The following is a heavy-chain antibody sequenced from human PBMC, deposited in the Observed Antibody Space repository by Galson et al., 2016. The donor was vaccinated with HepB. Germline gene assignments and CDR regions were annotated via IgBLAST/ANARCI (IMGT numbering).Heavy chain of an antibody. CDR1: GYTFTNYG. V-gene: IGHV1-18*04. Sequence: SVKVSCKASGYTFTNYGISWVRQAPGQGLEWMAWISAYNGNTKYAQKVQGRVTMTTDTSTSTAYIELGSLTSDDTAVYYCAREGCSGWYGMDVWGQGTTVTVSS. J-gene: IGHJ6*02. CDR3: AREGCSGWYGMDV. D-gene: IGHD6-19*01. CDR2: ISAYNGNT.